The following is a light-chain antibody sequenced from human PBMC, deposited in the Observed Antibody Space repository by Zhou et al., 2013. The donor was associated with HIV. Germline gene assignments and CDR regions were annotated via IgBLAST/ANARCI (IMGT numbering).Light chain of an antibody. J-gene: IGKJ1*01. Sequence: IQMTQSPSSLSASVGDRVTITCQASQDISNYLNWYQQKPGKAPKLLIYGASSLHTGVPSRISGSGSGTDFTLSISSLQPEDFATYYCLQDFSYPRTFGQGTKVEMK. CDR1: QDISNY. CDR2: GAS. V-gene: IGKV1-6*01. CDR3: LQDFSYPRT.